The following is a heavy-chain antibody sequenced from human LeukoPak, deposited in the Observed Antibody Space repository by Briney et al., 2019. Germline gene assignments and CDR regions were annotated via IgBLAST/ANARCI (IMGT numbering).Heavy chain of an antibody. CDR3: ARESAYYDSSALPSTSFDY. D-gene: IGHD3-22*01. J-gene: IGHJ4*02. CDR2: INHSGST. CDR1: GGSFSGYY. V-gene: IGHV4-34*01. Sequence: ASETLSLTCAANGGSFSGYYWSWIRKPPGKGLKWIGEINHSGSTNYNPSLKSRVTISVDTSKNQFSLKLSSVTAADTAVYYCARESAYYDSSALPSTSFDYWGQGTLVTVSS.